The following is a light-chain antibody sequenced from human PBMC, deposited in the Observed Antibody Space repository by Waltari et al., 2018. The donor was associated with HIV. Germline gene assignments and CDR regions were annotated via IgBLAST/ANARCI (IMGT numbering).Light chain of an antibody. V-gene: IGLV3-19*01. CDR3: SSRDSSSNHLV. CDR2: GKN. Sequence: SSELTHDPAVSVALGQTVRLTCQREPLRTYYASRKQQKPGQAPVLVIYGKNNRPSGIPDRFSGSSSGNTASLTITGAQAEDEADYYCSSRDSSSNHLVFGGGTKLTVL. J-gene: IGLJ2*01. CDR1: PLRTYY.